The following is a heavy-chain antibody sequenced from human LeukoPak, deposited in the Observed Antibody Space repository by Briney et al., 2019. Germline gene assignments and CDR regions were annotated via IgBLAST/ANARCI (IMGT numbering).Heavy chain of an antibody. CDR1: GYSFTNYR. D-gene: IGHD1-1*01. Sequence: GESLKISCKGSGYSFTNYRIAWVRQMPGRGLEWMVIINPSDSDTRCSPSFQGQVTISADKSISTAYLQWSSLKASDSAMYYCARAWNFDYWGQGTLVTVSS. V-gene: IGHV5-51*01. CDR2: INPSDSDT. J-gene: IGHJ4*02. CDR3: ARAWNFDY.